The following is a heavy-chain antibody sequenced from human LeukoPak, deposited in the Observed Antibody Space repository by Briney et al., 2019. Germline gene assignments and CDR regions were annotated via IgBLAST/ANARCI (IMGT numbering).Heavy chain of an antibody. CDR1: GYTFTNYY. J-gene: IGHJ4*02. CDR2: ISPSGGST. CDR3: VRVGGGWRIDY. D-gene: IGHD6-19*01. Sequence: GASVKVSCKASGYTFTNYYIHWVRQAPGQGLEWMGIISPSGGSTTYPQKFQGRVSMTRDTSTSTVYMELSSLKSEDTAVYYCVRVGGGWRIDYWGQGSLVTVSS. V-gene: IGHV1-46*01.